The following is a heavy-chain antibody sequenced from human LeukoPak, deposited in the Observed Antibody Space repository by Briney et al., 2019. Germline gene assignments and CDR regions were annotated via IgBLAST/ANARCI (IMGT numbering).Heavy chain of an antibody. CDR3: ASESITMIVVVGY. CDR1: GFTFSSYW. V-gene: IGHV3-7*01. J-gene: IGHJ4*02. D-gene: IGHD3-22*01. Sequence: GGSLRLSCAASGFTFSSYWMSWVRQAPGKGLEWVANIKQDGNEKYYVDSVKGRFTISRDNAKKSLYLQMNSLRAEDTAVYYCASESITMIVVVGYWGQGTLVTVSS. CDR2: IKQDGNEK.